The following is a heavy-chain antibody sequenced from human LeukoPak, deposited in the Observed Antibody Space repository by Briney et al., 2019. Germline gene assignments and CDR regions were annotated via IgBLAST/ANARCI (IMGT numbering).Heavy chain of an antibody. CDR2: ISYSGIT. CDR3: ARDRGLKYGYSFLDS. Sequence: SETLSLTCTVSDASIRSGDYYWSWIRQHPGKGLEWIGYISYSGITYSNPSLKSRVTISVGTSKRQFSLRLNSVTPADTAVYYCARDRGLKYGYSFLDSWGQGALVTVSS. V-gene: IGHV4-31*03. J-gene: IGHJ4*02. D-gene: IGHD5-24*01. CDR1: DASIRSGDYY.